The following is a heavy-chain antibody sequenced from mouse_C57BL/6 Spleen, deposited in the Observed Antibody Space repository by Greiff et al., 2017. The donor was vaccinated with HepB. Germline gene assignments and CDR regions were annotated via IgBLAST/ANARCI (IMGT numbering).Heavy chain of an antibody. Sequence: VQLQQPGPELVKPGASVKISCKASGYSFTGYFMNWVKQSHGKSLEWIGRINPYNGDTFYNQKFKGKATLTVDKSSSTAHMELLSLTSEDFAVYYCAGTGYYYSSNSYYAMDYWGQGTSVTVSS. CDR3: AGTGYYYSSNSYYAMDY. J-gene: IGHJ4*01. V-gene: IGHV1-37*01. CDR1: GYSFTGYF. D-gene: IGHD1-1*01. CDR2: INPYNGDT.